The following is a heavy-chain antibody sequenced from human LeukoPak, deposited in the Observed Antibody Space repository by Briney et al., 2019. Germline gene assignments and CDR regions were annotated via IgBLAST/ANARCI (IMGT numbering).Heavy chain of an antibody. D-gene: IGHD1-26*01. V-gene: IGHV4-39*01. CDR2: IYYSGST. CDR1: GGSISSSSYY. CDR3: ARHEYSGRYYPFDY. Sequence: SETLSLTCAVSGGSISSSSYYWGWIRQPPRKGLEWIGSIYYSGSTYYNPSLKSRVTISVDTSKNQFSLKLSSVTAADTAVYYCARHEYSGRYYPFDYWGQGTLVTVSS. J-gene: IGHJ4*02.